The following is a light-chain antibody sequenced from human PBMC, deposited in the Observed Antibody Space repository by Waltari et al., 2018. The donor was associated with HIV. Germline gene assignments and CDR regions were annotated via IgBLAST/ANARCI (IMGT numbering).Light chain of an antibody. CDR3: QHYNSLPPT. CDR2: DAS. V-gene: IGKV1-33*01. Sequence: DIQMTQSPSSLSASVGDRVTITCQASQDIHTFLSWYQQKPGKAPKLLIYDASTLHAGVPSRFSGSGSGTDFTFTISSLQPEDIATYYCQHYNSLPPTFGPGTKVDLK. J-gene: IGKJ3*01. CDR1: QDIHTF.